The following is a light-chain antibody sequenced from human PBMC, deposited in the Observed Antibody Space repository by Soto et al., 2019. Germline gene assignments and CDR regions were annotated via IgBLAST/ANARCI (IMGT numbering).Light chain of an antibody. Sequence: QSALTQPPSASGSPGQSVTISCTGTKNDIGVYDFVSWYQHHPGKAPRLIIYEVVQRPSGVPDRFSGSKSGNTAPLTVSGLQVADEADYFCKSYAGSNTYVFGSGTKVTVL. J-gene: IGLJ1*01. CDR2: EVV. CDR3: KSYAGSNTYV. V-gene: IGLV2-8*01. CDR1: KNDIGVYDF.